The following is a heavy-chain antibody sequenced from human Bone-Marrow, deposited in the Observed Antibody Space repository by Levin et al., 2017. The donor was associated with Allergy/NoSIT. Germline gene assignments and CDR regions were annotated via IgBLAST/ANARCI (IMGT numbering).Heavy chain of an antibody. CDR1: GYTFINYW. V-gene: IGHV5-51*01. CDR2: IYPGDSET. Sequence: ASVKVSCKGSGYTFINYWIVWVRQMPGKGLEWMGIIYPGDSETRYSPSFQGQVTISADKSINTAYLQWNSLKASDTAIYYCARRAPTGGPPDYYYYMDVWGKGTTVTVSS. D-gene: IGHD4-11*01. J-gene: IGHJ6*03. CDR3: ARRAPTGGPPDYYYYMDV.